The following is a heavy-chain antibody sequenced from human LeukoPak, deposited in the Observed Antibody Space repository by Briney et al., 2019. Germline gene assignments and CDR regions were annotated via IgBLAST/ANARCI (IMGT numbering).Heavy chain of an antibody. D-gene: IGHD3-22*01. CDR3: ARDWPYYYDGSAYYNAFDI. V-gene: IGHV5-51*01. Sequence: GESLKISCKGSGYSFTSYWIGWVRQMPGKGLEWMGIIYPGDSDTRYSPSFQGQVTISADKSINTAYLQWSSLTAADTALYYCARDWPYYYDGSAYYNAFDIWGQGTMVTVSS. CDR2: IYPGDSDT. CDR1: GYSFTSYW. J-gene: IGHJ3*02.